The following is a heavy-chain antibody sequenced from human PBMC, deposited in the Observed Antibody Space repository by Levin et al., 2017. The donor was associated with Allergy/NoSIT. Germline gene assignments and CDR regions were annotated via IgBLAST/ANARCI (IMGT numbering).Heavy chain of an antibody. D-gene: IGHD2-2*01. Sequence: GGSLRLSCEVSGFTFSNYILSWVRQAPGKGLEWVSTISGSGGRTNYADSVKGRFTISRDDSKNTLYLQMNSLRVEDTAVYYCAERASTSLYHFDYWGRGTLVTVSS. V-gene: IGHV3-23*01. CDR2: ISGSGGRT. CDR3: AERASTSLYHFDY. CDR1: GFTFSNYI. J-gene: IGHJ4*02.